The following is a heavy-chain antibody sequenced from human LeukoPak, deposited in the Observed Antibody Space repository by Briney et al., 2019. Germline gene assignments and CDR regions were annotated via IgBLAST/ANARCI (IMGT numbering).Heavy chain of an antibody. J-gene: IGHJ3*01. CDR1: GYTVSNNY. Sequence: GGSLRLSCAASGYTVSNNYMTWVRQAPGRGLEWVSVIYTGGTPHYADSVKGRFTISKDNSKNTLYLQMDNLRVEDTAVYYCAKYFVVDGTANAFDVWGQGTLVTVSS. V-gene: IGHV3-53*01. CDR3: AKYFVVDGTANAFDV. CDR2: IYTGGTP. D-gene: IGHD2-21*01.